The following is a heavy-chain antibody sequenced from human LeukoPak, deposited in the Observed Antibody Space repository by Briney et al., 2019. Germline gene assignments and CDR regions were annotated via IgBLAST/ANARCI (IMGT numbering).Heavy chain of an antibody. CDR2: IRSKAYGGTP. Sequence: GGSLRLSCTASGFTFSDYSMSWFRQAPGKGLEWVGFIRSKAYGGTPEYAASVKDRFTISRDDSKSVAHLQMNSLKTEDTAVYYCTGSWSGYYYDPSNWFDPWGQGTRVTISS. D-gene: IGHD3-3*01. J-gene: IGHJ5*02. CDR3: TGSWSGYYYDPSNWFDP. V-gene: IGHV3-49*03. CDR1: GFTFSDYS.